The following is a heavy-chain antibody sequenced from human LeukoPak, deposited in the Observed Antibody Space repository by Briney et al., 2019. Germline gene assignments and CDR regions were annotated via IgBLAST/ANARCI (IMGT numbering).Heavy chain of an antibody. CDR3: ASIAARREYYFDY. D-gene: IGHD6-6*01. Sequence: SETLSLTCAVYGGSFSGYYWSWIRQPPGKGLEWIGEINHSGSTNYNPSLKSRVTISVDTSKNQFSLKLSSVTAADTAVYYCASIAARREYYFDYWGQGTLVTVSS. CDR2: INHSGST. J-gene: IGHJ4*02. V-gene: IGHV4-34*01. CDR1: GGSFSGYY.